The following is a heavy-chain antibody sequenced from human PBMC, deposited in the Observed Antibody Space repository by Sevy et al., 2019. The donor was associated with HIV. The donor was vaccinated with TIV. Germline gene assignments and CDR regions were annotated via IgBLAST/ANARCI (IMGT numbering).Heavy chain of an antibody. J-gene: IGHJ4*02. CDR3: AKTNRAILTGYYNNY. CDR1: GFTFSSYA. Sequence: WGSLRLSCAASGFTFSSYAMSWVRQAPGKGLEWVSAISGSGGSTYYADSVKGRFTISRDNSKNTLYLQMNSLRAEDTAVYYCAKTNRAILTGYYNNYWGQGTLVTVSS. V-gene: IGHV3-23*01. D-gene: IGHD3-9*01. CDR2: ISGSGGST.